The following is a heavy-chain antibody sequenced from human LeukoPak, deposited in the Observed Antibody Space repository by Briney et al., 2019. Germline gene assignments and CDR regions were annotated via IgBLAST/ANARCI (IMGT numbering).Heavy chain of an antibody. J-gene: IGHJ4*02. D-gene: IGHD3-10*01. CDR2: IYYSGST. CDR1: GFTFNTYTIN. V-gene: IGHV4-59*05. Sequence: NPGGSLRLSCAASGFTFNTYTINWVRQAPGKGLEWIGSIYYSGSTYYNPSLKSRVTISVDTSKNQFSLKLSSVTAADTAVYYCARVVLLWFGELLSAFDYWGQGTLVTVSS. CDR3: ARVVLLWFGELLSAFDY.